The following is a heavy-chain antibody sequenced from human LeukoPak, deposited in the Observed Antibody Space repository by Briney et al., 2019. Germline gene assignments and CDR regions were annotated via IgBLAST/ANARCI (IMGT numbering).Heavy chain of an antibody. CDR2: IRSKAYGGTT. J-gene: IGHJ6*03. CDR3: TRRYCSSTSCYYMDV. CDR1: GFTFGNYA. D-gene: IGHD2-2*01. Sequence: GGSLRLSCTASGFTFGNYAMSWFRQAPGKGLEWVGFIRSKAYGGTTEYAASVKGRFTISRDDSKSIAYLQMSSLKTEDTAVYYCTRRYCSSTSCYYMDVWGKGTTVTVSS. V-gene: IGHV3-49*03.